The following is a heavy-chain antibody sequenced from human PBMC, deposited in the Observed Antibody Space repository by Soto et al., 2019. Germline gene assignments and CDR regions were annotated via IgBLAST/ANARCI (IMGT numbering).Heavy chain of an antibody. Sequence: SETLSLTCTVSVGSISRSSYYWGWIRQPPGKGLEWIGSIYYSGSTYYNPSLKSRVTISVDTSKNQFSLKLSSVTAADTAVYYCERGLAPTDDWGQGTLVTVSS. CDR1: VGSISRSSYY. V-gene: IGHV4-39*01. J-gene: IGHJ4*02. D-gene: IGHD3-3*02. CDR3: ERGLAPTDD. CDR2: IYYSGST.